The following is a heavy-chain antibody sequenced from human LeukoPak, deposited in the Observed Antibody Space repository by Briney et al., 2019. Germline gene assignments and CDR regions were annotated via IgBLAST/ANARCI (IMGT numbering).Heavy chain of an antibody. V-gene: IGHV3-49*03. J-gene: IGHJ3*02. CDR3: TREDQQLVAFDI. Sequence: GGSLRLSCTTSGFTFGDYAMSWFRQAPGKGLEWVGFIRTKPYGGTTEYAASVKGRFTILRDDSQSIAYLQMNSLKTEDTAVYYCTREDQQLVAFDIWGQGTMVTVSS. CDR1: GFTFGDYA. D-gene: IGHD6-13*01. CDR2: IRTKPYGGTT.